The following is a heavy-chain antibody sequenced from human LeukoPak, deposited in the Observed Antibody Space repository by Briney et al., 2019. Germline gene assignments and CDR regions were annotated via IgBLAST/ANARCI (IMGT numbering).Heavy chain of an antibody. CDR2: INHSGST. J-gene: IGHJ5*02. D-gene: IGHD4-17*01. V-gene: IGHV4-34*01. CDR1: GGSFSGYY. CDR3: ARGIPTALSGPPFDP. Sequence: SETLSLTCAVYGGSFSGYYWSWIRQPPGKGLEWIGEINHSGSTNYNPSLKSRVTISVDTSKNQFSLKLSSVTAADTAVYYYARGIPTALSGPPFDPWGQGTLVTVSS.